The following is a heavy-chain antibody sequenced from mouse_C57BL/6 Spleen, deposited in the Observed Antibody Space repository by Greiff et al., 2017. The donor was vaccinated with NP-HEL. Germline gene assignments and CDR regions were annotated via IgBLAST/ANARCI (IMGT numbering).Heavy chain of an antibody. J-gene: IGHJ4*01. CDR1: GFTFSDYG. CDR2: ISSGSSTI. V-gene: IGHV5-17*01. Sequence: EVRLVESGGGLVKPGGSLKLSCAASGFTFSDYGMHWVRQAPEKGLEWVAYISSGSSTIYYADTVKGRFTISRDNAKNTLFLQLTSLRSEDTAMYYCARPRGYDEDYAMDYWGQGTSVTVSS. CDR3: ARPRGYDEDYAMDY. D-gene: IGHD2-2*01.